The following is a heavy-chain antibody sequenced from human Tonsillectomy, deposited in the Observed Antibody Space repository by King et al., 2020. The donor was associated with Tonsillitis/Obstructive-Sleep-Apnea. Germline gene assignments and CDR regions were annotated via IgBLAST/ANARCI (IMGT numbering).Heavy chain of an antibody. Sequence: VQLQESGPGLVKPSETLSLKCTVSGGSMSNHYWSWMRQTPGKGLEWIAYIYDSGSTDYNPSLKSRVTISVDTSKNQLSLKMSCVTEADTGVYYCARDVEWVVRGASDIWGQGTMVTVSS. V-gene: IGHV4-59*11. D-gene: IGHD6-19*01. CDR3: ARDVEWVVRGASDI. CDR2: IYDSGST. CDR1: GGSMSNHY. J-gene: IGHJ3*02.